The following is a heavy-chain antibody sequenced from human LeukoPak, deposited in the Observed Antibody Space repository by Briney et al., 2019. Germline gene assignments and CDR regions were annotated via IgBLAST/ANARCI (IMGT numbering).Heavy chain of an antibody. CDR2: TYESGST. J-gene: IGHJ4*02. D-gene: IGHD3-22*01. Sequence: PSETRSLTCTVSGASVSGKNFCWGWIRQPPGKGLEWIGSTYESGSTYYNPSLKSRIAISVDTSKNQFSLTLSSVTAADTAVYYCATNRYYDSSGYYSLDYWGQGTLVTVSS. V-gene: IGHV4-39*01. CDR3: ATNRYYDSSGYYSLDY. CDR1: GASVSGKNFC.